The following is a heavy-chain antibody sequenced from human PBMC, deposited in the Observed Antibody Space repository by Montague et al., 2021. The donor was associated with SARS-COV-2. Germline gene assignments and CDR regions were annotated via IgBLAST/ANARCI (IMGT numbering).Heavy chain of an antibody. D-gene: IGHD2-15*01. CDR3: ARDGRHY. V-gene: IGHV3-21*01. Sequence: SRSLSCAASGFTFSSYSMNWVRQAPGKGLEWVSSISSSSSYIYYADSVKGRFTISRDNAKNSLYLQMNSLRAEDTAVYYCARDGRHYWGQGTLVTVSS. CDR1: GFTFSSYS. CDR2: ISSSSSYI. J-gene: IGHJ4*02.